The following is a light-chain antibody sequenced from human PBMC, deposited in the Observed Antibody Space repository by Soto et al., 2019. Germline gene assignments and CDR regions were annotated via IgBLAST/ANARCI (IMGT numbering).Light chain of an antibody. V-gene: IGKV3-20*01. CDR1: QSIRSSY. CDR2: GAS. CDR3: QQYGSSIT. J-gene: IGKJ4*01. Sequence: EIVLTQSPDTLSLSPGERATLSCRASQSIRSSYLAWYQQRPGQAPRLLIYGASSRTTGIPDRFSGSGSGTDFTLTISRLEPEDFAVYYCQQYGSSITVGGGTKVEIK.